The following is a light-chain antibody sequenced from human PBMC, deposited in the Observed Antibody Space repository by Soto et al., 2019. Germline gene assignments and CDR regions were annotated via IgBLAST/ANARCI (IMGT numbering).Light chain of an antibody. J-gene: IGLJ1*01. V-gene: IGLV2-14*03. CDR3: SSFTTSNTHV. CDR2: DVT. Sequence: QSALTQPASVSGSPGQSVAISCTGSSSDVGTYNFVSWYQQHPGTAPKLMIYDVTNRPSGVPRRFSGSKSGNTASLAISGLQAEDEADYYCSSFTTSNTHVFGTGTKLTVL. CDR1: SSDVGTYNF.